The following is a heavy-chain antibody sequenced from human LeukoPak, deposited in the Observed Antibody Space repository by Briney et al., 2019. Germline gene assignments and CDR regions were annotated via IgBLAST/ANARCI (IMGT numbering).Heavy chain of an antibody. CDR3: ARDQT. V-gene: IGHV3-7*05. CDR1: GFTFSSSW. Sequence: PGGSLRLSCAASGFTFSSSWMSWVRQAPGKGLEWVANIKQDGSAKYYVDSVEGRFTISRDNAKNSLYLQMNSLRAEDTAVYYCARDQTWGQGTLVTVSS. J-gene: IGHJ5*02. CDR2: IKQDGSAK.